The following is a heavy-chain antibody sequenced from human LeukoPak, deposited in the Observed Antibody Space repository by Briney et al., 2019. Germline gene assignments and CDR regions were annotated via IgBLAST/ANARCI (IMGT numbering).Heavy chain of an antibody. CDR2: IYYSGST. J-gene: IGHJ4*02. D-gene: IGHD2-15*01. CDR1: GGSISSSSYY. Sequence: SETLSLTCTVSGGSISSSSYYWGWIRQPPGKGLEWIGYIYYSGSTYYNPSLKSRLTISVDTSKNQFSLKLSSVTAADTAVYYCARDQRYCSGGNCYFFDYWGQGTLVTVSS. V-gene: IGHV4-31*03. CDR3: ARDQRYCSGGNCYFFDY.